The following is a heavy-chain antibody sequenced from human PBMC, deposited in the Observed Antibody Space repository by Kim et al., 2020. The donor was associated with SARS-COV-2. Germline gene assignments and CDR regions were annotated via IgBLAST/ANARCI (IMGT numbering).Heavy chain of an antibody. J-gene: IGHJ6*02. CDR1: GYTLTSYY. Sequence: ASVKVSCKASGYTLTSYYMHWVRQAPGQGLEWMGIINPSGGSTSYAQKFQGRVTMTRDTSTSTVYMELSSLRSEDTAVYYCARDIRRRRYFDWQQFSPRTNYGMYVWGQGTTVTVSS. D-gene: IGHD3-9*01. CDR3: ARDIRRRRYFDWQQFSPRTNYGMYV. CDR2: INPSGGST. V-gene: IGHV1-46*01.